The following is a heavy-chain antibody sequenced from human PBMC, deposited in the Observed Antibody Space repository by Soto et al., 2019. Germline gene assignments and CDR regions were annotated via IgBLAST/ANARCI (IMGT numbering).Heavy chain of an antibody. Sequence: QVQLVQSGGEVKKPGASVKVSCKASGYTFTNYGISWVRQAPGQGLEWMGWISAYNGNRKYAQKLQDRVTMTTDTSPNTAYMELRSLRSDDTAMYYCARVRGESEQLANYGMDAWGQGTTVTVFS. CDR3: ARVRGESEQLANYGMDA. D-gene: IGHD6-6*01. J-gene: IGHJ6*02. CDR1: GYTFTNYG. CDR2: ISAYNGNR. V-gene: IGHV1-18*01.